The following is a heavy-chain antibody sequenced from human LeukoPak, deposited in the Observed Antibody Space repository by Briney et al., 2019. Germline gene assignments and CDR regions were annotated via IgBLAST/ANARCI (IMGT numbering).Heavy chain of an antibody. V-gene: IGHV4-31*03. D-gene: IGHD2-2*01. CDR1: GGSISSGGYY. CDR3: ARDRPSSWRENWFDP. J-gene: IGHJ5*02. Sequence: SETLSLTCTVSGGSISSGGYYCSWIRQHPGKGLEWIGYIYYSGSTYYNPSLKSRVTISVDTSKNQFSLKLSSVTAADTAVYYCARDRPSSWRENWFDPWGQGTLVTVSS. CDR2: IYYSGST.